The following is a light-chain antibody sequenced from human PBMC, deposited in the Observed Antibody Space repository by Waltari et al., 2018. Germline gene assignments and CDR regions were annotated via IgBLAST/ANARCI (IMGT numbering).Light chain of an antibody. V-gene: IGKV1-5*03. J-gene: IGKJ2*01. CDR2: KAS. CDR3: QQYNSYSYT. Sequence: DIQMTQSPSTLSASVGDRVTITCRASQSISSWLAWYQQKPGKAPKILIYKASSLESGVPSRFRGSGSGTEFTRTISSLQPDDFATYYCQQYNSYSYTFGQGTKLEIK. CDR1: QSISSW.